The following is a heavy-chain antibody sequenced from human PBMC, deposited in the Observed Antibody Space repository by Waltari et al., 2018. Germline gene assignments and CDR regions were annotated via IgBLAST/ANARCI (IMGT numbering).Heavy chain of an antibody. CDR2: ISSSSSTI. Sequence: EVQLVESGGGLVQPGGSLRLSCAASGFTFSSYSMNWVRQAPGKGLGRVSYISSSSSTIYYADSVKGRFTISRDNAKNSLYLQMNSLRAEDTAVYYCARSPRGVRVAARPFYYYYMDVWGKGTTVTVSS. CDR1: GFTFSSYS. CDR3: ARSPRGVRVAARPFYYYYMDV. V-gene: IGHV3-48*04. D-gene: IGHD6-6*01. J-gene: IGHJ6*03.